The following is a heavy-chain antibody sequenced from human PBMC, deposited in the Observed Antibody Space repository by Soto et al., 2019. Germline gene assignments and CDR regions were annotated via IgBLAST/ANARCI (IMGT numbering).Heavy chain of an antibody. V-gene: IGHV3-13*04. J-gene: IGHJ4*02. CDR1: GFTFSSYD. D-gene: IGHD3-9*01. CDR2: IGTAGDT. CDR3: AIAIDYDILTGYPAPPDY. Sequence: GGSLRLSCAASGFTFSSYDMHWVRQATGKGLEWVSAIGTAGDTYYPGSVKGRFTISRENAKNSLYLQMNSLRAGDTAVYYCAIAIDYDILTGYPAPPDYWGQGTLVTVSS.